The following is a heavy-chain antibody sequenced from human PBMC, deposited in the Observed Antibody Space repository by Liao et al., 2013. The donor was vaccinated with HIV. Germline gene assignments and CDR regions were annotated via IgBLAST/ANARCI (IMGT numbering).Heavy chain of an antibody. D-gene: IGHD2-15*01. CDR2: IYISGNT. V-gene: IGHV4-61*02. J-gene: IGHJ5*02. Sequence: QVQLQESGPGLVKPSQTLSLTCTVSGDSISSGSNYWTWIRQPAGKGLEWLGRIYISGNTNYNPSLKSRVSMSVDTSKSQFSLWLTSVTAADTAVYYCARESYSYNWFDPWGQGTLVTVSS. CDR3: ARESYSYNWFDP. CDR1: GDSISSGSNY.